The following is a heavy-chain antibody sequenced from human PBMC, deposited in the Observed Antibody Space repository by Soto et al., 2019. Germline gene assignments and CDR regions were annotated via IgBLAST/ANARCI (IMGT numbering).Heavy chain of an antibody. J-gene: IGHJ3*02. V-gene: IGHV3-33*01. D-gene: IGHD3-10*02. CDR3: ARPSVVGGTYVPFDI. CDR1: GFTFRNYG. Sequence: PGGSLRLSCVASGFTFRNYGMHWVRQAPDKGLEWVAVIWFDGSNPDYADSVKGRFTISRDNSKNTLYLHMNRLRAEDTAVYSCARPSVVGGTYVPFDIWGQGTMVTVSS. CDR2: IWFDGSNP.